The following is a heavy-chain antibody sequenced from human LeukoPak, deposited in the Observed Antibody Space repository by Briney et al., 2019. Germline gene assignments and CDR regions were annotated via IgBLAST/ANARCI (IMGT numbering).Heavy chain of an antibody. V-gene: IGHV4-39*07. Sequence: SETLSLTCTVSGGSIRSSYYYWSWIRQPPGKGLEWIGEVNHSGSTNYNPSLKSRVTISVDTSKNQFSLKLSSVTAADTAVYYCARGWLAETTVVTPYNYWGQGTLVTVSS. J-gene: IGHJ4*02. D-gene: IGHD4-23*01. CDR3: ARGWLAETTVVTPYNY. CDR1: GGSIRSSYYY. CDR2: VNHSGST.